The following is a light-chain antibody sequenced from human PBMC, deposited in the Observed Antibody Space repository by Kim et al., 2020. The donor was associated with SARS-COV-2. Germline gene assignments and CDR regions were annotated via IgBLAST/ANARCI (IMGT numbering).Light chain of an antibody. CDR1: QDIRKY. V-gene: IGKV1-33*01. Sequence: SASAGDRVTITCQASQDIRKYLSWYQQKPRKAPQLLIYDASNLETGVPSRFSGSGSGTDFTFTISSLQPEDIATYYCQQYNNLPRFGGGTKVDIK. CDR3: QQYNNLPR. CDR2: DAS. J-gene: IGKJ4*01.